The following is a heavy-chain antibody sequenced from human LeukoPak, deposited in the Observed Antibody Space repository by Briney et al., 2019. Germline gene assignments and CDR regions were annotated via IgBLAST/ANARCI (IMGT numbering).Heavy chain of an antibody. CDR3: AKDKGYGSGSYYNV. D-gene: IGHD3-10*01. CDR1: GFTFSSYG. J-gene: IGHJ4*02. Sequence: GSLRLSCAASGFTFSSYGMHWVRQAPGKGLEWVAVISYDGSNKYYADSVKGRFTISRDNSKNTLYLQMNSLRAEETVVYYCAKDKGYGSGSYYNVWGQGTLVTVSS. CDR2: ISYDGSNK. V-gene: IGHV3-30*18.